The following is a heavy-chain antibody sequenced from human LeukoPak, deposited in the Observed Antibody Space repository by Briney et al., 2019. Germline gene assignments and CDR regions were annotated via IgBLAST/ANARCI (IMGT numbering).Heavy chain of an antibody. CDR1: GFTLSSYS. Sequence: GGSLRLSCAASGFTLSSYSMNWVRQAPGKGLEWVSSISSSSSYIYYADSVKGRFTISRDNAKNSLYLQMNSLRAEDTAVYYCARERVWDIVVVPAAFDYWGQGTLVTVSS. D-gene: IGHD2-2*01. CDR3: ARERVWDIVVVPAAFDY. V-gene: IGHV3-21*01. J-gene: IGHJ4*02. CDR2: ISSSSSYI.